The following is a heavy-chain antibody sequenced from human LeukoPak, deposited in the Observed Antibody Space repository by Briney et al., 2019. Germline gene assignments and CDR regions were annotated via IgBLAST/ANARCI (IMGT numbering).Heavy chain of an antibody. D-gene: IGHD2-15*01. Sequence: GGCLRLSCAASGFSFSTFGMNWVRQAPGKGLEWVSSISSSGTNIYYADSVKGRFTISRDNAGDSLYLQMSSLRAEDTAVYYCARAVGFCSGGDCYSYYFDYWGQGTLVTVSS. J-gene: IGHJ4*02. CDR2: ISSSGTNI. V-gene: IGHV3-21*01. CDR3: ARAVGFCSGGDCYSYYFDY. CDR1: GFSFSTFG.